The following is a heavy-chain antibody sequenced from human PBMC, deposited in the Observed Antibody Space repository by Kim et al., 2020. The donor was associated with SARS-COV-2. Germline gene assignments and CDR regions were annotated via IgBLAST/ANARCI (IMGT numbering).Heavy chain of an antibody. J-gene: IGHJ6*02. V-gene: IGHV1-3*01. Sequence: ASVKVSCKASGYTFTNYTIHWVRQAPGQRLEWMGWSNAGNGNTKYSQKFQGRVTITRDTSASTAYMELRSLRSEDTAVYYCARVKNMVTTGPHYYGMDVWGRGTTVTVSS. D-gene: IGHD4-17*01. CDR2: SNAGNGNT. CDR3: ARVKNMVTTGPHYYGMDV. CDR1: GYTFTNYT.